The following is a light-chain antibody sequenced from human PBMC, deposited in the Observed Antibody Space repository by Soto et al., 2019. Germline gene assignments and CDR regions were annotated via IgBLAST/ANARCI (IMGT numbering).Light chain of an antibody. V-gene: IGLV2-11*01. Sequence: QSALTQPRSVSGSPGQSVTISCTGSSGDVGSYKYVSWYQQQPDRAPRVILYDVTRRPYGVPDRFSGSKSGNTASLTISGLQAEDEADYYCSSYTSSSPCVFGTGTKLTVL. CDR2: DVT. CDR1: SGDVGSYKY. J-gene: IGLJ1*01. CDR3: SSYTSSSPCV.